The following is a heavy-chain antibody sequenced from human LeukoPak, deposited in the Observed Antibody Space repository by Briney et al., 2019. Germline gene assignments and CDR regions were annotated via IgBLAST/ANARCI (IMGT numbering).Heavy chain of an antibody. Sequence: PSETLSLTCTVSGGSISSGGYYWSWIRQPAGKGLEWIGRMYTSGNTNYNPSLKSRATISVDTSKNQFSLKLSSVTAADTAVYYCAREGNMVRRGFDYWGQGNLVTVSS. CDR2: MYTSGNT. D-gene: IGHD3-10*01. CDR3: AREGNMVRRGFDY. CDR1: GGSISSGGYY. J-gene: IGHJ4*02. V-gene: IGHV4-61*02.